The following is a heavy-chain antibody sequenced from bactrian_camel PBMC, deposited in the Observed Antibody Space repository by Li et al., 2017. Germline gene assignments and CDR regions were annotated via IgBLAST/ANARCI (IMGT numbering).Heavy chain of an antibody. D-gene: IGHD4*01. Sequence: VQLVESGGGLVQPGGSLRLSCKGSGFTFSPVDLSWVRQAPGKGLEWVSGIHGDGGPTSYADSVRGRFTISRDIAKSTLYLQLNSLTTEDTALYYCSKHIATHITGAANWDQGTQVTVS. CDR3: SKHIATHITGAAN. CDR2: IHGDGGPT. V-gene: IGHV3S40*01. J-gene: IGHJ4*01. CDR1: GFTFSPVD.